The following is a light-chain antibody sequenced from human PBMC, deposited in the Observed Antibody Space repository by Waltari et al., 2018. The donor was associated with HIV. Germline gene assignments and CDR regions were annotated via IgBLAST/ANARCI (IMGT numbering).Light chain of an antibody. V-gene: IGKV3-20*01. CDR3: QQYGTSPLT. J-gene: IGKJ4*01. CDR2: DAS. Sequence: EIVLTQSPGTLSLSPGERATLSCRASQSVSSSSLACDQQKPGQAPRLLIYDASSRATGIPDRFSGTGSGTDFTLTISRLEPEDFAVYYCQQYGTSPLTFGGGTKVEIK. CDR1: QSVSSSS.